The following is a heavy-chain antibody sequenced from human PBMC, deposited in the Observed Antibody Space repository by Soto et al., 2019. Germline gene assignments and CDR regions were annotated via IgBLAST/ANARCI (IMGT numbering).Heavy chain of an antibody. CDR2: IPYDGSDK. J-gene: IGHJ4*02. D-gene: IGHD3-10*01. V-gene: IGHV3-30*03. Sequence: QVQLVESGGGVVQPGRSLRLSCAASGFPFTSYGLHWVREGPDKGLEWVAIIPYDGSDKYYADSVKGRVTISRDNSKNSLSLQMNSLRPEDLALYYCVGGQYYFDYRGQGTLVVVSP. CDR1: GFPFTSYG. CDR3: VGGQYYFDY.